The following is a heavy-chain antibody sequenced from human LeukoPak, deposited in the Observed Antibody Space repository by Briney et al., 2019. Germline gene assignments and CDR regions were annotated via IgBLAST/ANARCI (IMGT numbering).Heavy chain of an antibody. D-gene: IGHD1-1*01. CDR2: VSPKTGRT. CDR3: ARESERNDGWFDP. V-gene: IGHV1-8*01. CDR1: GYTFRIHD. J-gene: IGHJ5*02. Sequence: RASVLVSCKASGYTFRIHDINWVRQAPGQGLEWMGWVSPKTGRTGYAQKFQGRVYMTTNASSSTAYMELSSLRSDDTAVYFCARESERNDGWFDPWGQGTLVTVSS.